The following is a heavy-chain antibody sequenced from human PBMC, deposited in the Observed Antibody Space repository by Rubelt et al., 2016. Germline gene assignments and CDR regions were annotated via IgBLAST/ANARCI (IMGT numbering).Heavy chain of an antibody. D-gene: IGHD6-19*01. Sequence: VQLVESGGGLVKPGGSLRLSCVVSGFTFNTAWMGWARQAPGKGLEWVAVIWYDGSHKYYADSVKGRFTISKDNSKNTLYLQMNSLRGEDTAAYYCARLMYSSGWTPNFDYWGQGTLVTVSS. CDR3: ARLMYSSGWTPNFDY. CDR1: GFTFNTAW. CDR2: IWYDGSHK. V-gene: IGHV3-33*08. J-gene: IGHJ4*02.